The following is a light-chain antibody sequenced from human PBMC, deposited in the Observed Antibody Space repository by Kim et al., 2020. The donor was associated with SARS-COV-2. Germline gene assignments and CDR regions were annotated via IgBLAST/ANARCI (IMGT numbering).Light chain of an antibody. CDR1: QGISNY. V-gene: IGKV1-27*01. Sequence: DIQMTQSPSSLSASVGDRVTITFRASQGISNYLAWYQQKPGKVPKLLIYAASTLQSGVPSRFSGSGSATDFTLTIGSLQPEDVATYYCQKYNSAARTFGQGTKLVI. CDR2: AAS. J-gene: IGKJ1*01. CDR3: QKYNSAART.